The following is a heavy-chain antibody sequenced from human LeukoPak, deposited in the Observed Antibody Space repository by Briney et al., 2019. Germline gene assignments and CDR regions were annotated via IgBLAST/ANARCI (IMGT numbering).Heavy chain of an antibody. CDR1: GGSISSYY. CDR2: IYTSGST. J-gene: IGHJ6*03. CDR3: ARENYYGSVYYYYMDV. Sequence: SETLSLTCTVSGGSISSYYWSWIRQPAGKGLEWIGRIYTSGSTNYNPSLKSRVTMSVDTSKNQFSLKLSSVTAADTAVYYCARENYYGSVYYYYMDVWGKGTTVTISS. V-gene: IGHV4-4*07. D-gene: IGHD3-10*01.